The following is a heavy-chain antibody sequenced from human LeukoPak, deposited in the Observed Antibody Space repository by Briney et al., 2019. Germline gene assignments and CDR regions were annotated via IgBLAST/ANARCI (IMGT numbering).Heavy chain of an antibody. D-gene: IGHD2-2*01. CDR1: GYTFTNND. Sequence: PVASVKVSCKTSGYTFTNNDINWVRQAPGQGLEWVGWMNPKSGNTGYAKKFQGRVTMTRNTSVTTAYMELSSLRSDDTAVYYCARGVTSDYWGQGTLVSVSS. V-gene: IGHV1-8*01. CDR3: ARGVTSDY. CDR2: MNPKSGNT. J-gene: IGHJ4*02.